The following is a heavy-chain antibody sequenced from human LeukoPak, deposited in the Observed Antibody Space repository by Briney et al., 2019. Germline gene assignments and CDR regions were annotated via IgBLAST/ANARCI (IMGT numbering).Heavy chain of an antibody. J-gene: IGHJ4*02. CDR1: GFTFSSYE. CDR2: IDTSGSRI. CDR3: ARGTDIVVVVAATTSYYFDY. Sequence: GGSLRLSCAASGFTFSSYEFNWVRQAPGQGLEWLSYIDTSGSRIYYADSVKGRFTISRDNAKNSLYLQMNSLGAEDTAVYYCARGTDIVVVVAATTSYYFDYWGQGTLVTVSS. V-gene: IGHV3-48*03. D-gene: IGHD2-15*01.